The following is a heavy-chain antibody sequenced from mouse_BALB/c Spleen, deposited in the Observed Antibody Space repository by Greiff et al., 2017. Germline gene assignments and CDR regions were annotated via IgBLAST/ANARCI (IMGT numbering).Heavy chain of an antibody. CDR2: IRLKSNNYAT. D-gene: IGHD2-4*01. J-gene: IGHJ2*01. CDR3: TRTTMITPDFDY. V-gene: IGHV6-6*02. CDR1: GFTFSNYW. Sequence: EVQLQESGGGLVQPGGSMKLSCVASGFTFSNYWMNWVRQSPEKGLEWVAEIRLKSNNYATHYAESVKGRFTISRDDSKSSVYLQMNNLRAEDTGIYYCTRTTMITPDFDYWGQGTTLTVSS.